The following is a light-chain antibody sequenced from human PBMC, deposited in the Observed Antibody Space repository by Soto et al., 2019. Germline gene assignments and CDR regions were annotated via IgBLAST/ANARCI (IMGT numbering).Light chain of an antibody. V-gene: IGLV2-18*02. J-gene: IGLJ3*02. CDR2: EVS. CDR3: SSYTTSSTLV. Sequence: QSALTQPPSVSGSPGPSVTISCSGTNSDIGSYNRVSWYQQPPGTAPKLIIYEVSHRPSGVPARFSGSKSANAASLTISGLQAEDEDDYYCSSYTTSSTLVFGGGTKLTVL. CDR1: NSDIGSYNR.